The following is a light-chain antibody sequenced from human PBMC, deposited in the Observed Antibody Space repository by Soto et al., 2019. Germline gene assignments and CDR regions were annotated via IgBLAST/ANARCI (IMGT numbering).Light chain of an antibody. CDR3: SSYTSSGTYV. Sequence: QSVLTQPASVSGPPGQSITISCTGTSSDVGGYGSVSWYQQHPGKAPKLMIYEVSNRPSGVSNRFSGSKSGNTGSLTISGLQAEDDADYYCSSYTSSGTYVFGTGTKLTVL. V-gene: IGLV2-14*01. J-gene: IGLJ1*01. CDR2: EVS. CDR1: SSDVGGYGS.